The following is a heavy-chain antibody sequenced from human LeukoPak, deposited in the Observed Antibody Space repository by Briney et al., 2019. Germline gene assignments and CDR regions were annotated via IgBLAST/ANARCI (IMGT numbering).Heavy chain of an antibody. CDR3: TTLEMASRLGY. CDR1: GFTFSGSA. V-gene: IGHV3-73*01. CDR2: IRSKANSYAT. Sequence: GGSLRLSCAASGFTFSGSAMHWVRQASGKGLEWVGRIRSKANSYATAYAASVKGRFTISRDDSKNTAYLQLNSLKTEDTAVYYCTTLEMASRLGYWAQGTLVTVSS. J-gene: IGHJ4*02. D-gene: IGHD5-24*01.